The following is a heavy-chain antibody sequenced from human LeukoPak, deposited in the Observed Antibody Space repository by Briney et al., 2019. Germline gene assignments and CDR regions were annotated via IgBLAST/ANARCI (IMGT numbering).Heavy chain of an antibody. CDR3: ARGWLQSLHFDY. J-gene: IGHJ4*02. V-gene: IGHV1-69*04. CDR2: IIPILGIA. CDR1: GGTFSSYA. D-gene: IGHD5-24*01. Sequence: GASVKVSCKASGGTFSSYAISWVRQAPGQGLEWMGRIIPILGIANYAQKFQGRVTITADKSTSTAYMELSSLRSEDTAVYYCARGWLQSLHFDYWGQGTLVTVSS.